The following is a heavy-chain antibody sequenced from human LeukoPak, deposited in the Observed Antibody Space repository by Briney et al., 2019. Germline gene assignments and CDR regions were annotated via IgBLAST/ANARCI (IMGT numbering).Heavy chain of an antibody. Sequence: GGSLRLSCAASGLTFSRNGMHWVRQAPGKGLEWLAFIQYDGSSKYYADSVKGRFTISRDNSKNTLYLQMNSLRAEDTAVYYCARHDSSGYYLVDDAFDIWGQGTMVTVSS. J-gene: IGHJ3*02. CDR1: GLTFSRNG. V-gene: IGHV3-30*02. CDR3: ARHDSSGYYLVDDAFDI. CDR2: IQYDGSSK. D-gene: IGHD3-22*01.